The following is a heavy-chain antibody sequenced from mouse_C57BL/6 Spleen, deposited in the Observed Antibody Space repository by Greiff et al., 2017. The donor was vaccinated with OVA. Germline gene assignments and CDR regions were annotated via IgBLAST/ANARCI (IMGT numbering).Heavy chain of an antibody. D-gene: IGHD2-4*01. J-gene: IGHJ4*01. V-gene: IGHV2-5*01. CDR2: IWRGGST. CDR3: AKRRDYDNYAMDY. Sequence: VQLQESGPGLVQPSQSLSITCTVSGFSLTSYGVHWVRQSPGKGLEWLGVIWRGGSTDYNAAFMSRLSITKDNSKSQVFFKMNSLQADDTAIYYCAKRRDYDNYAMDYWGQGTSVTVSS. CDR1: GFSLTSYG.